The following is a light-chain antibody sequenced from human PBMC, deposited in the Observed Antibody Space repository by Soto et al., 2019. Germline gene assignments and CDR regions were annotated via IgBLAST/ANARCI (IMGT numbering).Light chain of an antibody. Sequence: QSALTQPASVSGSPRLSITISCTGTSSDVGDYDYVSWYQQYAGKAPKMMIYEVSNRPSGVSNRFSGSKSGNTASLTISGLQAEDEADYYCSSYRSSNTLLFGGGTKLTVL. V-gene: IGLV2-14*01. CDR3: SSYRSSNTLL. CDR2: EVS. J-gene: IGLJ2*01. CDR1: SSDVGDYDY.